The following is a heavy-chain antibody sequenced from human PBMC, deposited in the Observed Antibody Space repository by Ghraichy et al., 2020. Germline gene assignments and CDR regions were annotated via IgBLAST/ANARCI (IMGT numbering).Heavy chain of an antibody. D-gene: IGHD3-16*01. J-gene: IGHJ3*02. CDR2: INPNSGGS. CDR1: GYTFTGYY. V-gene: IGHV1-2*02. CDR3: ARAADDRGGLGAFDI. Sequence: ASVKVSCKASGYTFTGYYMHWVRQAPGQGLEWMGWINPNSGGSNYAQKFQGRVTMTRDTSISTAYMELSRLRSDDTAVYYCARAADDRGGLGAFDIWGQGTMVTVSS.